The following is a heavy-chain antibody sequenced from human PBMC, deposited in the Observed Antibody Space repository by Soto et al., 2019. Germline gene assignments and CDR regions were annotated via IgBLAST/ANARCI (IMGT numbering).Heavy chain of an antibody. CDR2: IYYTGSV. J-gene: IGHJ5*02. CDR3: AKEMSSGYSAFDP. V-gene: IGHV4-59*12. D-gene: IGHD3-22*01. Sequence: QVQLQESGPGLVKPSETLSLTCTVSGGSISSYYCSWIRQAPGKGLEWIVYIYYTGSVNYNPSLMSRVTISVDTANNQFSLTLSSVTAADTALYYCAKEMSSGYSAFDPWGQGTLVTVSS. CDR1: GGSISSYY.